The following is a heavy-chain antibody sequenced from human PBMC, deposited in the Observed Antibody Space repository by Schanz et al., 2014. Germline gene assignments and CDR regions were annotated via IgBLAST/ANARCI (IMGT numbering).Heavy chain of an antibody. J-gene: IGHJ4*02. CDR1: GFTFNSYG. D-gene: IGHD6-13*01. V-gene: IGHV3-7*01. Sequence: VQLVESGGGVVQPGRSLRLSCAASGFTFNSYGMHWVRQAPGKGPEWVANIIHDGSEKFYVDSVKGRFTISRDNAKNSLYLQMDALRAEDTAVYYCARDLRNSRPSYYDQWGQGTLVTVSA. CDR3: ARDLRNSRPSYYDQ. CDR2: IIHDGSEK.